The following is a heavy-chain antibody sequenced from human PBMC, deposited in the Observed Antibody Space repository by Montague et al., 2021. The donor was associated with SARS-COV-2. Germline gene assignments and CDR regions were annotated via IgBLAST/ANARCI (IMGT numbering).Heavy chain of an antibody. Sequence: SLRLSCAASGFTFKNYAMGWVRQAPGKGLEWVSAVSDTGGGTYYADSVKGRFTISRGNGRNSVHLQMNSLRAEDTALYYCAKDDGSGNYYNGLYENWGQGTRVTVSS. CDR1: GFTFKNYA. J-gene: IGHJ4*02. CDR2: VSDTGGGT. V-gene: IGHV3-23*01. CDR3: AKDDGSGNYYNGLYEN. D-gene: IGHD3-10*01.